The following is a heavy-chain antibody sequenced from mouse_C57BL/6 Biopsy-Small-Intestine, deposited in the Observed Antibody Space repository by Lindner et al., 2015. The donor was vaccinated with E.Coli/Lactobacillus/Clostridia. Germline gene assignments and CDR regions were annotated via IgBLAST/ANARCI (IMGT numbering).Heavy chain of an antibody. CDR3: ARGGDSAWFAY. CDR1: GYSFTGYN. J-gene: IGHJ3*01. V-gene: IGHV1-39*01. D-gene: IGHD2-13*01. Sequence: VQLQESGAELVKPGASVKISCKASGYSFTGYNMNWVKQSHGKSLEWIGNINPYYGSSSHNQKFKGKATLTVDKSSSTAYMQLNSLTSEDSAVYYCARGGDSAWFAYWGQGTLVTVSA. CDR2: INPYYGSS.